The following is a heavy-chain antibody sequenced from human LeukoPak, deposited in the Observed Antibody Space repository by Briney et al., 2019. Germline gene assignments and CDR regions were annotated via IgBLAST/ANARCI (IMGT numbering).Heavy chain of an antibody. CDR3: ASGMGATPYYFDY. V-gene: IGHV4-59*08. J-gene: IGHJ4*02. CDR1: VGSLSIYY. D-gene: IGHD1-26*01. Sequence: PETLSLTCTLSVGSLSIYYRSCIRHPPEKGLEWIGYIYYSGSTNYIPSLKSRVTISVDTSKNQFSLKLSSVTAADTAVYYCASGMGATPYYFDYWGQGTLVTVSS. CDR2: IYYSGST.